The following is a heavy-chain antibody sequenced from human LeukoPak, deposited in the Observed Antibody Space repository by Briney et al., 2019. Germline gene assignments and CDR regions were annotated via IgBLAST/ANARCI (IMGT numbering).Heavy chain of an antibody. CDR3: AKGIVGSTKFDY. V-gene: IGHV3-23*01. D-gene: IGHD1-26*01. CDR2: ISGSGGST. Sequence: GGSLRLSCAASGFTFSSYAMSWVRQAPGKGLEWVSAISGSGGSTYYSDSVKGRFTISRDNSKNTVSLQMNCLRAEDTAVYYCAKGIVGSTKFDYWGQGTLVTVSS. CDR1: GFTFSSYA. J-gene: IGHJ4*02.